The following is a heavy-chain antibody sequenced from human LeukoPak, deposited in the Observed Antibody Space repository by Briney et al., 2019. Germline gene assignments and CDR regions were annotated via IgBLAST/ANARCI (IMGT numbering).Heavy chain of an antibody. CDR1: GYTFGTYG. V-gene: IGHV1-18*04. CDR3: ARDGPLGYFQD. CDR2: IRPDFRMT. D-gene: IGHD3-10*01. J-gene: IGHJ1*01. Sequence: ASVKLSCKTSGYTFGTYGICWVRQAPGQGLEWMGWIRPDFRMTYYAQKVQGRVAMTADTSTRTAYLELRSLRSDDTAVYYCARDGPLGYFQDWGQGTLVTVSS.